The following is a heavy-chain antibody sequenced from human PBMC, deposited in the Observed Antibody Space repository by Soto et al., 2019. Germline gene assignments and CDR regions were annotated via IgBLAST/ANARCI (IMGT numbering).Heavy chain of an antibody. J-gene: IGHJ5*02. V-gene: IGHV1-18*01. CDR3: AYGAAAGTLDWFDP. Sequence: ASVKVSCKASGYTFTSYGIIWVRQAPGQGLEWMGWISAYNGNTNYAQKLQGRVTMTTDTSTSTAYMELRSLRSDDTAVYYCAYGAAAGTLDWFDPWGQGTLVTVSS. D-gene: IGHD6-13*01. CDR2: ISAYNGNT. CDR1: GYTFTSYG.